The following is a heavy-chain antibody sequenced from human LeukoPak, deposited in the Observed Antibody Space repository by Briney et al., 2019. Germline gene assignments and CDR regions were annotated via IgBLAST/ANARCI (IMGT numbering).Heavy chain of an antibody. V-gene: IGHV3-30-3*01. CDR1: GFTFSRYA. D-gene: IGHD3-3*01. CDR2: ISYDGTTK. CDR3: AREIGDVWGADNQGY. Sequence: PGGSLRLSCAASGFTFSRYAMHWVRQAPGKGLEWVAVISYDGTTKYSADSVKGRFTIARDNTKNTVYLEKTRLRADDTAVYYCAREIGDVWGADNQGYWGQGTLVIVSS. J-gene: IGHJ4*02.